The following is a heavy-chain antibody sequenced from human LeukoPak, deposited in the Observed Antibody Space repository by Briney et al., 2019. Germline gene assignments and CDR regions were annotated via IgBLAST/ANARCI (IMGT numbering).Heavy chain of an antibody. CDR2: ISGSGGST. CDR1: GFTFSTYG. V-gene: IGHV3-23*01. D-gene: IGHD3-10*01. Sequence: GGSLRLSCAASGFTFSTYGMTWVRQAPGKGLEWVSAISGSGGSTYYADSVKGRFTISRDNSKNSLYLQMNSLRAEDTAVYYCASGPKYGSGSYWNYWGQGTLVTVSS. CDR3: ASGPKYGSGSYWNY. J-gene: IGHJ4*02.